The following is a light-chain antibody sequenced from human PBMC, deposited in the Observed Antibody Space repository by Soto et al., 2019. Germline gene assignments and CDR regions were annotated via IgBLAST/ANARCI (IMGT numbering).Light chain of an antibody. V-gene: IGLV1-51*01. J-gene: IGLJ2*01. CDR3: GTCNDSPSAHVV. CDR1: GSNIGKNY. Sequence: QSVLTQPPSVSAAPGQKVTISCSGSGSNIGKNYVSWYQQFPGTAPKLLIYDNEKRPSGIPDRFSGSKSGTSATLGITGLQTGDEADYYCGTCNDSPSAHVVFGGGTKLTVL. CDR2: DNE.